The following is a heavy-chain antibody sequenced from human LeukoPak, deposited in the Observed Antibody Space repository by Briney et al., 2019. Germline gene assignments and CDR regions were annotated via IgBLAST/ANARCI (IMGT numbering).Heavy chain of an antibody. CDR2: IKQDGSEK. D-gene: IGHD5-18*01. CDR1: GFTFSTYA. CDR3: ARVGYSYGYLHY. V-gene: IGHV3-7*01. J-gene: IGHJ4*02. Sequence: QAGGSLRLSCAASGFTFSTYAMSWVRQAPGKGLEWVANIKQDGSEKYYVDSVKGRFTISRDNAKNSLYLQMNSLRAEDTAVYYCARVGYSYGYLHYWGQGTLVTVSS.